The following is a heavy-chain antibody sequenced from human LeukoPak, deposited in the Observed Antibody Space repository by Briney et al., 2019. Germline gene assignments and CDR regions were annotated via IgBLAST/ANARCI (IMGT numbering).Heavy chain of an antibody. CDR2: IYYSGST. Sequence: SETLSLTCTVSGGSISSYYWSWIRQPPGKGLEWIGYIYYSGSTNYNPSLKSRVTISVDTSKNQFSLKLSSVTAADTAVYYCARHVSRLPDNWFDPWGQGTLVTVSS. J-gene: IGHJ5*02. V-gene: IGHV4-59*08. CDR1: GGSISSYY. CDR3: ARHVSRLPDNWFDP. D-gene: IGHD5-12*01.